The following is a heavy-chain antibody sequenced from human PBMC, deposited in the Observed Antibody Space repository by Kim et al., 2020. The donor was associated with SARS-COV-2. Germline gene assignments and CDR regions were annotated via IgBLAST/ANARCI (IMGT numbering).Heavy chain of an antibody. D-gene: IGHD2-2*01. CDR1: GGSIRSGGKF. Sequence: SETLSRTCSVSGGSIRSGGKFWTWIRQHPAKGLESIGYISYSGNSHYSPSLRSRVSISLQTSENQFSLELTSVTAADTAVYYCARGQPLDYWGQGILVTV. CDR3: ARGQPLDY. CDR2: ISYSGNS. V-gene: IGHV4-31*03. J-gene: IGHJ4*02.